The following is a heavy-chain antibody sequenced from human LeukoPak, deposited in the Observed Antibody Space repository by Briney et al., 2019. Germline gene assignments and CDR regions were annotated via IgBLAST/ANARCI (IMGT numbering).Heavy chain of an antibody. CDR3: ARENNYGYDY. V-gene: IGHV2-70*11. Sequence: SGPALVKPTRTLTLTCTCSGFSLSTSGMYVSWIRQPPGKALEWLSRIDWDDAKYYSTSLKTRLTISKDTSKNQLVLTMTNMDPVDTATYYCARENNYGYDYWGQGTLVTVSS. CDR2: IDWDDAK. J-gene: IGHJ4*02. CDR1: GFSLSTSGMY. D-gene: IGHD5-18*01.